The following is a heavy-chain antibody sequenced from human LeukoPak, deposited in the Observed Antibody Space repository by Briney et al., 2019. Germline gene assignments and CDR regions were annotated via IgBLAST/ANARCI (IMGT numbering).Heavy chain of an antibody. CDR2: IYSGGST. Sequence: GGSLRLSCAASEFSVGSNYMTWVRQAPGKGLEWVSLIYSGGSTYYADSVKGRFTISRDNAKNSLYLQMNSLRAEDTAVYYCARDNPPAYWGQGTLVTVSS. J-gene: IGHJ4*02. D-gene: IGHD1-14*01. V-gene: IGHV3-66*01. CDR3: ARDNPPAY. CDR1: EFSVGSNY.